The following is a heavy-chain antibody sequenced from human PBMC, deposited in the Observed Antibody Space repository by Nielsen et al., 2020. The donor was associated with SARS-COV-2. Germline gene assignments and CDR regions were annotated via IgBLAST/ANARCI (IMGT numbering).Heavy chain of an antibody. Sequence: ASVKVSCKASGYTFTSYYMHWVRQAPGQGLEWMGIINPSGGSTSYAQKFQGRVTMTRDTSTSTVYMELSSLRSEDTAVYYCARAGGYCSSISCYYYYYYYMDVWGKGTTVTVSS. J-gene: IGHJ6*03. CDR1: GYTFTSYY. CDR3: ARAGGYCSSISCYYYYYYYMDV. V-gene: IGHV1-46*01. D-gene: IGHD2-2*01. CDR2: INPSGGST.